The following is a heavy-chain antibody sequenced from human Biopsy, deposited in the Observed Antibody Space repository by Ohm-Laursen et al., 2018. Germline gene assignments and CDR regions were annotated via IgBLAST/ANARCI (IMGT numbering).Heavy chain of an antibody. V-gene: IGHV4-59*12. J-gene: IGHJ6*02. CDR2: SHYSGST. D-gene: IGHD3-22*01. Sequence: SDTLSLTCTVSGGSISGYHWSWIRKSPGKGLEWIAYSHYSGSTNYNPSLRHRVTISVDTSKNQFSLKVRSVTAADTAVYYCVRGVDYYDPYHYYALDVWGQGTTVTVSS. CDR1: GGSISGYH. CDR3: VRGVDYYDPYHYYALDV.